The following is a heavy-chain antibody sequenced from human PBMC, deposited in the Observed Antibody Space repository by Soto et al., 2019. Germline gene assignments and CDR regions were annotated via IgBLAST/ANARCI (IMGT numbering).Heavy chain of an antibody. Sequence: QVQLVESGGGVVQPGRSLRLSCAASGFTFSSYGMHWVRQAPGKGLEWVAVIWYDGSNKYYADSVKGRFTISRDNSKNTLYLQMNSLRAEDTAVYYCARAENITGTVMDVWGQGTTVTVSS. D-gene: IGHD1-7*01. CDR3: ARAENITGTVMDV. J-gene: IGHJ6*02. CDR1: GFTFSSYG. V-gene: IGHV3-33*01. CDR2: IWYDGSNK.